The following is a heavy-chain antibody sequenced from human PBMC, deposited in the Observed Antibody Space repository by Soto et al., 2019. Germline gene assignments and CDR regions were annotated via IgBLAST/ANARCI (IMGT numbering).Heavy chain of an antibody. Sequence: QVQLVQSGAEVKKPGASVKVSCKASGYTFTSYGISWVRQAPGQGLEWMGWISGYNGNTNYAQKLQGRVTMTTDTSTSTAYMELRSLRSDDMAVYYCARDWRYDSGGYCIENWGQGTLVTVSS. CDR3: ARDWRYDSGGYCIEN. J-gene: IGHJ4*02. D-gene: IGHD3-22*01. CDR1: GYTFTSYG. CDR2: ISGYNGNT. V-gene: IGHV1-18*03.